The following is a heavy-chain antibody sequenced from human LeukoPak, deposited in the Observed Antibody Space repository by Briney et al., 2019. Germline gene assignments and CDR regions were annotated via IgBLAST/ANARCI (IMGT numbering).Heavy chain of an antibody. D-gene: IGHD3-22*01. CDR2: IGGSGDRT. V-gene: IGHV3-23*01. J-gene: IGHJ4*02. Sequence: GGSLRLSCAASGFTFNNYAMSWVRQAPGKGLEWVSAIGGSGDRTYYADSVKGRFTISRDNSKNTLYVQMNSLRAEDTAVYYCAKVGAYGDRGYYYYYFDYWGQGTLVTVSS. CDR1: GFTFNNYA. CDR3: AKVGAYGDRGYYYYYFDY.